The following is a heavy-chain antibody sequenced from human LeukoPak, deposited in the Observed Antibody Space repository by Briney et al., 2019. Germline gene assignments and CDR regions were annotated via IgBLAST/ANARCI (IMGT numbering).Heavy chain of an antibody. CDR3: ARGYDFWSGYDPFDY. CDR1: GYTFTGYY. V-gene: IGHV1-2*02. Sequence: ASVKVSCKASGYTFTGYYMHWVRQAPGQGLEWMGWINPNSGGTNYAQKFQGRVTMTRDTSISTAYMELSRLRSDDTAVYYCARGYDFWSGYDPFDYWGQGTLVTVSS. D-gene: IGHD3-3*01. J-gene: IGHJ4*02. CDR2: INPNSGGT.